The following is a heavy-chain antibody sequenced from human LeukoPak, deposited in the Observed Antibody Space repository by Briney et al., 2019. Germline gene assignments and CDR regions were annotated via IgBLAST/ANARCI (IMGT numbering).Heavy chain of an antibody. Sequence: VASVKVSCKASGYTFTSYAMHWVRQAPGQRLEWMGWINAGNGNTKYSQKFQGRVTITRDTSASTAYMELSSLRSEDTAVYYCARGDPPPGIAAAGSPIDYYYYGMDVWGQGTTVTVSS. V-gene: IGHV1-3*01. CDR2: INAGNGNT. CDR1: GYTFTSYA. CDR3: ARGDPPPGIAAAGSPIDYYYYGMDV. J-gene: IGHJ6*02. D-gene: IGHD6-13*01.